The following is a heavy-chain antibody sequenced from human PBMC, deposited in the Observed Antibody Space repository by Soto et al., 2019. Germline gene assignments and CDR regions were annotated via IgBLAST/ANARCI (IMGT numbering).Heavy chain of an antibody. CDR3: ARDQAPFESSGYYYFDY. D-gene: IGHD3-22*01. CDR1: GGTFSSYA. J-gene: IGHJ4*02. CDR2: IIPIFGTA. V-gene: IGHV1-69*01. Sequence: QVQLVQSGAEVTQPGSSVKVSCKASGGTFSSYALSWVRQAPGQGLEWLGGIIPIFGTANYAQTFQGRVTITADESTSTADVELSSLRSEYTAVYYFARDQAPFESSGYYYFDYCGQGTLFTVSS.